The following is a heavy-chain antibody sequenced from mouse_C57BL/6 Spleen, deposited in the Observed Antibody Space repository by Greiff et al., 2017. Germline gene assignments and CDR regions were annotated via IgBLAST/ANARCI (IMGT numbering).Heavy chain of an antibody. CDR1: GFSLTTYG. D-gene: IGHD1-1*01. CDR3: AKHYYYGSRNYAMDY. J-gene: IGHJ4*01. V-gene: IGHV2-9*01. CDR2: IRGGGST. Sequence: VQLQQSGPGLVAPSQSLSITCTASGFSLTTYGVDWVRQPPGKGLEWLGVIRGGGSTTYNSALMSRLSISKDNSKSQVFLKMNSLQTDDTAMYYCAKHYYYGSRNYAMDYWGQGTSVTVSA.